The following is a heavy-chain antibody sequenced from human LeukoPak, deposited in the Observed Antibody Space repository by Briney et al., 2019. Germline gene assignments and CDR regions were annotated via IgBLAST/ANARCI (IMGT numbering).Heavy chain of an antibody. D-gene: IGHD3-9*01. CDR2: INLNNDET. Sequence: GASVKVSCKASGYTFTDYYIHWVRQAPGQGLEWMGWINLNNDETFYAQNFQDRVTMTGDTSISTAYLELSGLRSDDTAVFYCARSYFDVLTNYYMWLAPWGQGTLVTVSS. J-gene: IGHJ5*02. CDR3: ARSYFDVLTNYYMWLAP. V-gene: IGHV1-2*02. CDR1: GYTFTDYY.